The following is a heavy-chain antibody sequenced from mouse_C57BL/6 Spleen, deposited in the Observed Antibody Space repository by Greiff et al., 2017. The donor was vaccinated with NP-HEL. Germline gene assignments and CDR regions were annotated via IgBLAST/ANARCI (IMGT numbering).Heavy chain of an antibody. Sequence: EVKLQESGPGLVKPSQSLSLTCSVTGYSITSGYYWNWIRQFPGNKLEWMGYISYDGSNNYNPSLKNRISITRDTSKNQFFLKLNSVTTEDTATYYCAREEGDYYSNYGRFAYWGQGTLVTVSA. J-gene: IGHJ3*01. CDR1: GYSITSGYY. D-gene: IGHD2-5*01. V-gene: IGHV3-6*01. CDR2: ISYDGSN. CDR3: AREEGDYYSNYGRFAY.